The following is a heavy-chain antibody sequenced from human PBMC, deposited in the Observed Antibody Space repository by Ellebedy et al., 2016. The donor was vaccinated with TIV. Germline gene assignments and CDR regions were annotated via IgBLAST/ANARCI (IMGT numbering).Heavy chain of an antibody. CDR1: GGSISSYY. D-gene: IGHD3-10*01. Sequence: MPSETLSLTCTVSGGSISSYYWSWIRQPPGKGLEWIGYIYYSGSTNYNPSLKSRVTISVDTSKNQFSLKLSSVTAADTAVYYCARDRYYGSGSYYKVNYYYGMDVWGQGTTVTVSS. J-gene: IGHJ6*02. CDR3: ARDRYYGSGSYYKVNYYYGMDV. V-gene: IGHV4-59*01. CDR2: IYYSGST.